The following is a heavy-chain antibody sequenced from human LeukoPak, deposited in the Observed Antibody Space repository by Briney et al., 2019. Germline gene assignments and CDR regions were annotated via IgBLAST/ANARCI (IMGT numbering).Heavy chain of an antibody. Sequence: GESLKISCQGSGYSFTSYWIGWVRQMPGKGLEWMGIIYPGDSDTRYSPSFQSQVTISADKSISTAYLQWSSLKASDTAMYYCARQQGAVAGTVDYWGQGTLVTVSS. D-gene: IGHD6-19*01. CDR3: ARQQGAVAGTVDY. CDR2: IYPGDSDT. J-gene: IGHJ4*02. V-gene: IGHV5-51*01. CDR1: GYSFTSYW.